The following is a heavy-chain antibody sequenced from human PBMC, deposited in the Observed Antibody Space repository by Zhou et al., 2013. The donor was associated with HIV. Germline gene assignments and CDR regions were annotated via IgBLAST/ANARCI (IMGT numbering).Heavy chain of an antibody. V-gene: IGHV1-8*01. D-gene: IGHD3-10*01. CDR2: INPNSGKS. CDR1: GYTFTSYD. CDR3: GRRGLWDDGIEIVRGGMDV. J-gene: IGHJ6*02. Sequence: QVRLVQSGTLMKKPGSSVKVSCKASGYTFTSYDMHWVRQASGQGLEWMGWINPNSGKSYYAERFQGRVTMTRDTSTSTAYMELSSLRSEDMAVYYCGRRGLWDDGIEIVRGGMDVWGQGTTVTVS.